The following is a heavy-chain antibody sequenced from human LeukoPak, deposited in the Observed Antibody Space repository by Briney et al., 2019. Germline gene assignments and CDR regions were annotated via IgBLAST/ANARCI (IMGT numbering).Heavy chain of an antibody. CDR2: IYSGGAT. V-gene: IGHV3-53*01. Sequence: GGSLRLSCEASCLIVSNYFMTWVRQAPGKGLECVSVIYSGGATYYADSVKGRFTISRDNSKNTLYLQMSSLRAEDTAVYYCTRDRYTSGWYPNYWGQGTLVTVSS. CDR3: TRDRYTSGWYPNY. D-gene: IGHD6-19*01. J-gene: IGHJ4*02. CDR1: CLIVSNYF.